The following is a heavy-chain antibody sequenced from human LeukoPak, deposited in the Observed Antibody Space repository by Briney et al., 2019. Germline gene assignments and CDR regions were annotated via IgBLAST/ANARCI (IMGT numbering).Heavy chain of an antibody. CDR2: IKQDGSEK. D-gene: IGHD6-13*01. CDR1: GGSISSGGYS. Sequence: ETLSLTCAVSGGSISSGGYSWSWVRQAPGKGLEWVANIKQDGSEKYYVDSVKGRFTISRDNAKNSLYLQMNSLRAEDTAVYYCAKVRLPAAGTPLDAFDIWGQGTMVTVSS. J-gene: IGHJ3*02. CDR3: AKVRLPAAGTPLDAFDI. V-gene: IGHV3-7*03.